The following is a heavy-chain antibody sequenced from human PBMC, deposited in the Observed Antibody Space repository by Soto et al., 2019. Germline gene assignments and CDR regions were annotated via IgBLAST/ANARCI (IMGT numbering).Heavy chain of an antibody. CDR1: GYTFSSYD. CDR2: INAGYGNT. Sequence: WASVKVSCKASGYTFSSYDMHWVRQAPGQRLEWMGWINAGYGNTKSSQKFQDRVTISRDTSASTAYMELTSLRSEDTAVYYCARDTGDGTFDFWGQGTLFPVSS. D-gene: IGHD7-27*01. CDR3: ARDTGDGTFDF. J-gene: IGHJ4*02. V-gene: IGHV1-3*01.